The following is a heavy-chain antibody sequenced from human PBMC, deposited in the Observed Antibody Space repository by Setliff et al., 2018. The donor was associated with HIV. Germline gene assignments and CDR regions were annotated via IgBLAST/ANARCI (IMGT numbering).Heavy chain of an antibody. Sequence: SETLSLTCAVSGYSIRSSYWWGWIRQPPGKGLEWIGYLYNSRGTYYNPSLKSRVTMSVDTSKNQFSLKVRSVTAVDTAVYYCARDNPHFGVASSYYYGMDVWGQGTTVTVSS. V-gene: IGHV4-28*03. CDR3: ARDNPHFGVASSYYYGMDV. D-gene: IGHD3-3*01. CDR1: GYSIRSSYW. CDR2: LYNSRGT. J-gene: IGHJ6*02.